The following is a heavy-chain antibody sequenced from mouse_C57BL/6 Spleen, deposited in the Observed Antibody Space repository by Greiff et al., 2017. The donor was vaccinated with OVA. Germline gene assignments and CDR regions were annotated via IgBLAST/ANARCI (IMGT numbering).Heavy chain of an antibody. CDR3: ARERAYDYDGGYYFDY. CDR1: GYTFTSYG. CDR2: IYPRSGNT. J-gene: IGHJ2*01. V-gene: IGHV1-81*01. D-gene: IGHD2-4*01. Sequence: VQRVESGAELARPGASVKLSCKASGYTFTSYGISWVKQRTGQGLEWIGEIYPRSGNTYYNEKFKGKATLTADKSSSTAYMELRSLTSEDSAVYFCARERAYDYDGGYYFDYWGQGTTLTVSS.